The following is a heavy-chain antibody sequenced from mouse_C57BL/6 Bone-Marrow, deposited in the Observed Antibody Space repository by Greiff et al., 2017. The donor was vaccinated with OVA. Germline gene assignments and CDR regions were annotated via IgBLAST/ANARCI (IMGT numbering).Heavy chain of an antibody. CDR1: GYTFTSYG. CDR2: IYPRSGNT. Sequence: VQLQQSGAELARPGASVKLSCKASGYTFTSYGISWVKQRTGQGLEWIGEIYPRSGNTYYNEKFKGKATLTADTSSSTAYMELRSLTSEDSAVYFCARSWDIYAMDYWGQGTSVTVSA. J-gene: IGHJ4*01. CDR3: ARSWDIYAMDY. D-gene: IGHD4-1*01. V-gene: IGHV1-81*01.